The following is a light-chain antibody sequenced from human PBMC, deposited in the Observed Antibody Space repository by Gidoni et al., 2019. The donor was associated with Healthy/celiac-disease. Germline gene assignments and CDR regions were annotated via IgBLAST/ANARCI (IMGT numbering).Light chain of an antibody. CDR1: QSVLYSSNNKNY. CDR3: QQYYSTPTWT. V-gene: IGKV4-1*01. CDR2: WES. Sequence: DIVMTQSPDSLAVSLGERATSNCKSSQSVLYSSNNKNYLAWYQQKPGQPPKLLIYWESTRESGVPDRFSGSGSGTDFTLTISSLQAEDVAVYYCQQYYSTPTWTFGQGTKVEIK. J-gene: IGKJ1*01.